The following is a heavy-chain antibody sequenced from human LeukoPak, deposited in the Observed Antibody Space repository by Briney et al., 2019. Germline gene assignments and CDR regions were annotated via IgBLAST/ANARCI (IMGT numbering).Heavy chain of an antibody. Sequence: PGGSLRLSCAASGFTFSSNYMSWVRQAPGKGLEWVSVIYSGGSTYYADSVKRRFTMTRDNSKNTLYLQMYSLRAEDTAVYYCATTATPGSFAFDIWGQGTMVTVSS. J-gene: IGHJ3*02. D-gene: IGHD1-14*01. CDR3: ATTATPGSFAFDI. CDR1: GFTFSSNY. V-gene: IGHV3-66*01. CDR2: IYSGGST.